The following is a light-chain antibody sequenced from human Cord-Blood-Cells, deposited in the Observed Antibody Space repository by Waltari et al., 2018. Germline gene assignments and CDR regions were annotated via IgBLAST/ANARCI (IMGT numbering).Light chain of an antibody. CDR3: QQRSNWPLT. V-gene: IGKV3-11*01. Sequence: EIVLTQSPATLSLSPGERATLSCRARQRVSSYLAWYQQKPGQAPRLLIYDASNRATGIPARFSCSVSGTDFSLTISSLEPEDFAVYYCQQRSNWPLTFGGGTKVEIK. J-gene: IGKJ4*01. CDR1: QRVSSY. CDR2: DAS.